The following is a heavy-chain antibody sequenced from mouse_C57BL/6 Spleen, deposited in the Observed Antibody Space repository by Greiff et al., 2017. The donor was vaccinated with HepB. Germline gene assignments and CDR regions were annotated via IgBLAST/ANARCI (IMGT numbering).Heavy chain of an antibody. CDR1: GYTFTSYW. CDR2: IDPSDSYT. V-gene: IGHV1-50*01. J-gene: IGHJ3*01. D-gene: IGHD2-5*01. CDR3: VYYSNPFAY. Sequence: QVHVKQPGAELVKPGASVKLSCKASGYTFTSYWMQWVKQRPGQGLEWIGEIDPSDSYTNYNQKFKGKATLTVDTSSSTAYMQLSSLTSEDSAVYYCVYYSNPFAYWGQGTLVTVSA.